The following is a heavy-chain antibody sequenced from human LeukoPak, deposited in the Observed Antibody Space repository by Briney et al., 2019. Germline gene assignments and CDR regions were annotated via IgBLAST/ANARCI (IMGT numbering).Heavy chain of an antibody. J-gene: IGHJ6*03. CDR2: IIPIFGTA. V-gene: IGHV1-69*05. D-gene: IGHD3-22*01. Sequence: SVKVSCKASGGTFSSYAISWVRQAPGQGLEWMGGIIPIFGTANYAQKFQGRVTITTDESTSTAYMELSSLRSEDTAVYYCARARDSSGYYYYYYMDVWGKGTTVTVSS. CDR3: ARARDSSGYYYYYYMDV. CDR1: GGTFSSYA.